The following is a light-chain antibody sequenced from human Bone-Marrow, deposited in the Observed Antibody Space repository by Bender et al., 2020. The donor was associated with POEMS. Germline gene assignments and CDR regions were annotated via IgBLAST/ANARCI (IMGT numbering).Light chain of an antibody. V-gene: IGLV3-25*02. CDR2: KDS. Sequence: SYELTQPPSVSVSPGQTARITCSGDGLSKQYGYWYQQKPGQAPVLVIYKDSERPSGVPDRFSGSKSGTSASLAISGLRSEDEADYYCAAWDDRLSAHYVFGTGTKVTVL. CDR3: AAWDDRLSAHYV. CDR1: GLSKQY. J-gene: IGLJ1*01.